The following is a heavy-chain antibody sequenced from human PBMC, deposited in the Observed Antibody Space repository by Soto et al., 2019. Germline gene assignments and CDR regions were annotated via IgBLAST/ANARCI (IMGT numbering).Heavy chain of an antibody. Sequence: SLRRSCEASGFTFSTYGMNCVRQAPGKGLEWVAVIWNDGSKKYYADSVKGRFTISRDNSKNTLYLQMNSLRAEDTAVYYCASLSTTADHWGQGT. D-gene: IGHD5-12*01. CDR2: IWNDGSKK. CDR3: ASLSTTADH. V-gene: IGHV3-33*01. CDR1: GFTFSTYG. J-gene: IGHJ4*02.